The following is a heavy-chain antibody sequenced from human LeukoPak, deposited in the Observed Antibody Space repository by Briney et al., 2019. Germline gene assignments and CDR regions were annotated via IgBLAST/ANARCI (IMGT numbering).Heavy chain of an antibody. J-gene: IGHJ5*02. CDR3: ARVPIASRLAWFHP. CDR1: GGYIGTSTYY. CDR2: IHFTGNT. V-gene: IGHV4-39*02. Sequence: SETLSLTCTVSGGYIGTSTYYWGWIRQPPGKGLEWIGSIHFTGNTYYTPSLKSRLTLSVDTSKNQFSLKLNSVTAADTAVYFCARVPIASRLAWFHPWGQGTLVTVSS. D-gene: IGHD6-6*01.